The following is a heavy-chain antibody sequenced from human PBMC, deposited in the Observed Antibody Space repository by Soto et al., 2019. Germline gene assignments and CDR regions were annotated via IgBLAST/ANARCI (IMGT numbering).Heavy chain of an antibody. Sequence: QGHLVQSGAEVKKPGASVKVSCKASGYTFTRYGISWVRQAPGQGLEWMGWISAYNGDTNYAQNLQGRVTMTTDTTTTTAYMELRSLTSDDTAVYYCAKNGQPPYYYYGLDVWGQGTTVTVSS. V-gene: IGHV1-18*01. CDR1: GYTFTRYG. CDR3: AKNGQPPYYYYGLDV. D-gene: IGHD2-8*01. CDR2: ISAYNGDT. J-gene: IGHJ6*02.